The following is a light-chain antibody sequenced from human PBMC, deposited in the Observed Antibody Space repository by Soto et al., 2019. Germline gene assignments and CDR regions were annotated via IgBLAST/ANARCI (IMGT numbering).Light chain of an antibody. Sequence: DIQMTQSPSTLSASVGDRVTIICRASQSITSWLAWYQQKGGKAPKLLISQASNLDSGVPSRFSGSGSGTEFNLTISSLQPEDFAPYYCQQYNSFIWTFGQGPQVDIK. V-gene: IGKV1-5*03. J-gene: IGKJ1*01. CDR1: QSITSW. CDR2: QAS. CDR3: QQYNSFIWT.